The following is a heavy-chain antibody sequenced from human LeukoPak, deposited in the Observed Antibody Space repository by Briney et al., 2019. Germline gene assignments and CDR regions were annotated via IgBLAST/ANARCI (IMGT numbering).Heavy chain of an antibody. V-gene: IGHV3-66*01. CDR2: IYSGGST. CDR3: ARDDAYSSGWTDAFDI. D-gene: IGHD6-19*01. CDR1: GFTVSSNY. Sequence: GGSLRLSCAASGFTVSSNYMSWVRQAPGKGLEWVSVIYSGGSTYYADSVKGRFTISRDNSKNTLYLQMNSLRAEDTAVYYCARDDAYSSGWTDAFDIWGQGTMVTVSS. J-gene: IGHJ3*02.